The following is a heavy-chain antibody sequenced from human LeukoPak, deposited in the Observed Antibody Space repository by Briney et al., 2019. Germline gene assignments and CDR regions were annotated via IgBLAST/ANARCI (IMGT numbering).Heavy chain of an antibody. CDR3: ARVGYCSGGSCYFTWDY. D-gene: IGHD2-15*01. CDR1: GGSISSYY. CDR2: IYYSGST. V-gene: IGHV4-59*01. Sequence: SETLSLTCTVSGGSISSYYWTWIRQPPGKGLEWIGYIYYSGSTNYNPSLQSRVTISVDTSKIQFSLKLSSVTAADTAVYYCARVGYCSGGSCYFTWDYWGQGTLVTVSS. J-gene: IGHJ4*02.